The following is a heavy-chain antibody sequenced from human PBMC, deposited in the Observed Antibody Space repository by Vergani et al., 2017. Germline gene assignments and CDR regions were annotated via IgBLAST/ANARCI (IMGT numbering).Heavy chain of an antibody. CDR2: INPSGGST. CDR1: GYTFTSYY. D-gene: IGHD6-19*01. V-gene: IGHV1-46*01. CDR3: AREVSIAVAGAGNYYGMDV. J-gene: IGHJ6*02. Sequence: QVQLVQSGAEVKKPGASVKVSCKASGYTFTSYYMHWVRPAPGQGLEWMGIINPSGGSTSYAQKFQGRVTMTRDTSTSTVYMELSSLRSEDTAVYYCAREVSIAVAGAGNYYGMDVWGQGTTVTVSS.